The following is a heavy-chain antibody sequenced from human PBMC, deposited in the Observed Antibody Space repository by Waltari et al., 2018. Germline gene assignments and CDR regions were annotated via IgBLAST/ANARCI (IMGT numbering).Heavy chain of an antibody. V-gene: IGHV3-21*01. J-gene: IGHJ4*02. CDR1: GFPFRRIS. Sequence: EVQLVESGGGLVKLGGSLRLSCAASGFPFRRISMTWVGQAPGNGLEWFSSISSSSSDIYYADSVKGRFTISRDNAKNSLYLQMNSLRAEDTAVYYCAREGIGGSYWGQGTLVTVSS. CDR3: AREGIGGSY. D-gene: IGHD3-16*01. CDR2: ISSSSSDI.